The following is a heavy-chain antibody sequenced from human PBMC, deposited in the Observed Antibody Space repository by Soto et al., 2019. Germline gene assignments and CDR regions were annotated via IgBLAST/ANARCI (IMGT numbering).Heavy chain of an antibody. D-gene: IGHD3-3*01. CDR1: GGAFSVYY. Sequence: SETLSLTCAVYGGAFSVYYWSLIRQPPGKELEWIGEINHSGSTNYNPSLKSRVTISVDTSKNQFSLKLSYVTAADTDVYYCASGRGAYYDFWSGYYTRWFDPWCQGTLVTVSS. CDR3: ASGRGAYYDFWSGYYTRWFDP. J-gene: IGHJ5*02. CDR2: INHSGST. V-gene: IGHV4-34*01.